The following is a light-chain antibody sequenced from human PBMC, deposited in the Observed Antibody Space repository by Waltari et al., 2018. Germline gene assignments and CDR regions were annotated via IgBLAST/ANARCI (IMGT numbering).Light chain of an antibody. J-gene: IGLJ1*01. CDR1: SSNIGTDNG. CDR2: GNI. V-gene: IGLV1-40*01. CDR3: QSNDNGLRGLYV. Sequence: QSVLTQPPSVSGAPGQTITISCTGSSSNIGTDNGVNWYQQFPGTAPKLLIYGNIHRPSGVPDRFSGSRSGTSGSLAISGLQAEDEADYYCQSNDNGLRGLYVFGAGTKVTVL.